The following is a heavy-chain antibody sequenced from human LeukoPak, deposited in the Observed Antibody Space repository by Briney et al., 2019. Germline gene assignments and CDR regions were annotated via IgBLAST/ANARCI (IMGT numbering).Heavy chain of an antibody. Sequence: KPSETLSLTCTVSGGSISSSSYYWGWIRQPPGKGLEWIGSIYYSGSTYYNPSLKSRVTISVDTSKNQFSLKLSSVTAADTAVYYCARDGPTKTVRGATPFDYWGQGTLVTVSS. CDR1: GGSISSSSYY. J-gene: IGHJ4*02. D-gene: IGHD3-10*01. V-gene: IGHV4-39*07. CDR2: IYYSGST. CDR3: ARDGPTKTVRGATPFDY.